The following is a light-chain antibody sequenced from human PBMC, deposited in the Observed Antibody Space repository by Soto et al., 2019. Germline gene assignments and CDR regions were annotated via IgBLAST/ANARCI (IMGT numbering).Light chain of an antibody. CDR3: SVWDDSLNGWV. Sequence: QSVLTQPPSASGTPGQRVTISCSGSNSNIGSHAVNWYRQLPGTAPKLLIYVNNERPSGVPDRFSGSKSGTSASLAISGLQSEDEDDYYCSVWDDSLNGWVFGGGTKLTVL. CDR2: VNN. J-gene: IGLJ3*02. V-gene: IGLV1-44*01. CDR1: NSNIGSHA.